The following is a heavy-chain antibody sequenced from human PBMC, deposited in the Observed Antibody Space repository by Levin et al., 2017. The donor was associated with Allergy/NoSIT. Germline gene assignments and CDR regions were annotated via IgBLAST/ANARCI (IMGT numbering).Heavy chain of an antibody. D-gene: IGHD1-14*01. CDR3: PRDLSFGNHQGFDC. Sequence: GGSLRLSCAASGFTFRSYSMNWVRQAPGKGLEWVSTISSTSTYIYYAESMKGRFTISRDNAKNSVYLQMSSLRAEDTAVYYCPRDLSFGNHQGFDCWGQGTLVTVSS. CDR1: GFTFRSYS. J-gene: IGHJ4*02. CDR2: ISSTSTYI. V-gene: IGHV3-21*01.